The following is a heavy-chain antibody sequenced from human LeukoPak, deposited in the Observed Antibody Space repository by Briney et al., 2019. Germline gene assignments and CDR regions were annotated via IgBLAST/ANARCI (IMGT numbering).Heavy chain of an antibody. CDR3: AREEGEQLVWSVSPSNYFDY. J-gene: IGHJ4*02. CDR2: INPNSGGT. V-gene: IGHV1-2*02. Sequence: GASVKVSCKASGYTFTGYYMHWVRQAPGQGLEWMGWINPNSGGTNYAQKFQGRVTMTRDTSISTAYMELSRLRSDDTAVYYRAREEGEQLVWSVSPSNYFDYWGQGTLVTVSS. D-gene: IGHD6-6*01. CDR1: GYTFTGYY.